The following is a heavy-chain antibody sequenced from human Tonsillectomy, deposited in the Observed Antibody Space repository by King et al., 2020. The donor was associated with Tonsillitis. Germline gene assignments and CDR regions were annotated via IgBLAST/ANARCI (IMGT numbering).Heavy chain of an antibody. CDR3: AIAPGRWLHDAFDI. CDR1: GFTFDDYA. CDR2: INGNGGST. J-gene: IGHJ3*02. D-gene: IGHD4-23*01. Sequence: VQLVESGGGVVQPGGSLRLSCAASGFTFDDYAMHWVRQAPGKGLEWVSLINGNGGSTYYADSVKGRFTISRDNSKNSLYLQMNSLRTEDTAFYYCAIAPGRWLHDAFDIWGQGTMVTVSS. V-gene: IGHV3-43*02.